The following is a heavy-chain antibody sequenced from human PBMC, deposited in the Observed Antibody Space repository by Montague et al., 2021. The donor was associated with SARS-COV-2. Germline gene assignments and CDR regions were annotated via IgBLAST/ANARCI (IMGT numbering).Heavy chain of an antibody. V-gene: IGHV4-59*13. CDR1: GGSISSYY. CDR2: IYYSGST. Sequence: SETLSLTCTVSGGSISSYYWSWIRQPPGKGLEWIGYIYYSGSTKYNPSLKSRVTISVDTSKNQFSLNLSSVTAADTAVYYCVREREQLGSWGMDVWGHGTMVTVS. J-gene: IGHJ6*02. D-gene: IGHD5-18*01. CDR3: VREREQLGSWGMDV.